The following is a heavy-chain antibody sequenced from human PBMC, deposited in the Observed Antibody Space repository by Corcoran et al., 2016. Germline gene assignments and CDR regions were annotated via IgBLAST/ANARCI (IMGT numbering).Heavy chain of an antibody. CDR2: IIPIFGTA. CDR1: GGTFSSYA. CDR3: ARDRNGDYSSSSGDNWCDP. J-gene: IGHJ5*02. D-gene: IGHD6-6*01. Sequence: QVQLVQSGAEVKKPGSSVKVSCKASGGTFSSYAISWVRQAPGQGLEWMGGIIPIFGTANYAQKFQGRVTITADESTSTAYMELSSLRSEDTAVYYCARDRNGDYSSSSGDNWCDPWGQGTLVTVSS. V-gene: IGHV1-69*01.